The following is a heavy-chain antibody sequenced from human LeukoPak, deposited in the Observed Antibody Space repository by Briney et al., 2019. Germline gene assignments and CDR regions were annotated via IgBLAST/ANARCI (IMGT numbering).Heavy chain of an antibody. J-gene: IGHJ6*02. D-gene: IGHD6-19*01. V-gene: IGHV3-23*01. CDR2: ISGSGGST. CDR3: AKGFIAVADPQAEGNYYYYGMDV. Sequence: PGGSLRLSCAASGFTFSDYYMTWIRQAPGKGLEWVSAISGSGGSTYYADSVKGRFTISRDNSKNTLYLQMNSLRAEDTAVYYCAKGFIAVADPQAEGNYYYYGMDVWGQGTTVTVSS. CDR1: GFTFSDYY.